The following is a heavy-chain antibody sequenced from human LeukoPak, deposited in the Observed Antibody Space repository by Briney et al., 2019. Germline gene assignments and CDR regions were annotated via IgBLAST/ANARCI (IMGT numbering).Heavy chain of an antibody. J-gene: IGHJ4*02. CDR2: INPSGGST. V-gene: IGHV1-46*01. CDR3: ARAPGELVPFDY. D-gene: IGHD6-6*01. Sequence: ASVKVFCKASGYTFTSYYMHWVRQAPGQGLEWMGIINPSGGSTSYAQKFQGRVTMTRDTSTSTVYMELSSLRSEDTAVYYCARAPGELVPFDYWGQGTLVTVSS. CDR1: GYTFTSYY.